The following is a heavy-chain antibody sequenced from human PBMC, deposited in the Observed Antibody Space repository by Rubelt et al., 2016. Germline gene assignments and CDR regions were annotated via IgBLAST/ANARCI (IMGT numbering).Heavy chain of an antibody. D-gene: IGHD5-18*01. Sequence: QLVESGGGVVQPGKSLRLSCAASGFTFSSYAMHWVRQAPGKGLEWVDVISYDGSKKNYADSVKGRFTISRDNPKNTLFLEMNSLRVEDTAVYYCAKVSGYSFGSPIDYWGQGTLVTVSS. CDR2: ISYDGSKK. CDR1: GFTFSSYA. CDR3: AKVSGYSFGSPIDY. J-gene: IGHJ4*02. V-gene: IGHV3-30-3*01.